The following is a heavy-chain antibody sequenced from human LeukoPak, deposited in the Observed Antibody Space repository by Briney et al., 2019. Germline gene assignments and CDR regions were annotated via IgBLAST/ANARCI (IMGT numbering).Heavy chain of an antibody. J-gene: IGHJ4*02. D-gene: IGHD2-2*01. CDR1: GGSFSGYY. CDR3: ARTNCSSTSCYAGCDY. V-gene: IGHV4-34*01. Sequence: SETLTLTCAVYGGSFSGYYWRWLRQPPGKGLEWIGEIDHSGSTNYNPSLKSRVTISIDTSKDQFSLKLNSVTAADTAVYYCARTNCSSTSCYAGCDYWGQGTLVTVSS. CDR2: IDHSGST.